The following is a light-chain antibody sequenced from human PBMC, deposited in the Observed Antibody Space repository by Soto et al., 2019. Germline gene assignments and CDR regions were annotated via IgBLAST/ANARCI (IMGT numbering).Light chain of an antibody. CDR2: EVT. Sequence: SGLTQPASGSGAPGHSITSSCAGTSSDPTSYNYVSWYQQRPGQAPKLMIYEVTNRPSGVSNRFSGSKSGTTASLTISGLQAQDEADYYCSSHTDSDTVEVFAPGTKGTAL. V-gene: IGLV2-14*01. CDR1: SSDPTSYNY. CDR3: SSHTDSDTVEV. J-gene: IGLJ1*01.